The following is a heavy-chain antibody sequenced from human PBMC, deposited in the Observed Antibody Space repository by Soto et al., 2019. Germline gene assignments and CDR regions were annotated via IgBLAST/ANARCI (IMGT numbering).Heavy chain of an antibody. CDR2: ISYDGSYE. D-gene: IGHD2-15*01. CDR3: ATGQYCSGGSCYVNRSAY. V-gene: IGHV3-30*03. Sequence: QVQLVESGGGVVQPGRSLRLSCGASGFTFSSYGMHWVRQAPGKGLEWVAGISYDGSYESYADSVKGRCTISRDNSKNTLYVRMNSLRAEDTAVYDCATGQYCSGGSCYVNRSAYWGQGPLVNVSS. CDR1: GFTFSSYG. J-gene: IGHJ4*02.